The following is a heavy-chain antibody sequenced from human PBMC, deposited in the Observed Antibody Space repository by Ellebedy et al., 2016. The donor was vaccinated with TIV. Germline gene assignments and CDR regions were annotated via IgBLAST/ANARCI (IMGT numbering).Heavy chain of an antibody. J-gene: IGHJ4*02. V-gene: IGHV3-21*01. CDR3: ARGSYNSGVLGY. CDR1: GFRFSIHT. CDR2: IKSGTGYI. Sequence: PGGSLRLSCAPSGFRFSIHTMTWVRQSPGKGLEWIASIKSGTGYIDYADSVKGRFTIARDNANSSLSLQMSSLRGDDTSIYYCARGSYNSGVLGYWGQGTLVTVSS. D-gene: IGHD1-26*01.